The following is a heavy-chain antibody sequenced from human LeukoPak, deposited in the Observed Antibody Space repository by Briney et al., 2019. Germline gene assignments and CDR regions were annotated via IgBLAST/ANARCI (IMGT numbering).Heavy chain of an antibody. CDR3: ARHDPYSSSWHFDY. D-gene: IGHD6-6*01. CDR2: IYPGDSDT. CDR1: GYSFTSYW. V-gene: IGHV5-51*01. Sequence: GESLQISCQGSGYSFTSYWIGWVRQMPGKGLEWMGIIYPGDSDTRYSPSFQGQVTISADKSISTAYLQWSSLKASDTAMYYCARHDPYSSSWHFDYWGQGTLVTVSS. J-gene: IGHJ4*02.